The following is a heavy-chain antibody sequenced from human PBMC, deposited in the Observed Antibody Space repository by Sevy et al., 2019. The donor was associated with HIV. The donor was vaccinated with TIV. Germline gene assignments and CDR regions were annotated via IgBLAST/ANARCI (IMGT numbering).Heavy chain of an antibody. CDR3: TRDHVKDGDLGDYYYYAMDV. Sequence: GGSLRLSCAASGFTFRNAWMTWVRQAPGKGLQWISYISSNSDTIYYADSVKGRFTISRDNAKNSLYLQMSSLRAEDTAVYYCTRDHVKDGDLGDYYYYAMDVWGQGTTVTVSS. CDR1: GFTFRNAW. D-gene: IGHD4-17*01. V-gene: IGHV3-11*01. CDR2: ISSNSDTI. J-gene: IGHJ6*02.